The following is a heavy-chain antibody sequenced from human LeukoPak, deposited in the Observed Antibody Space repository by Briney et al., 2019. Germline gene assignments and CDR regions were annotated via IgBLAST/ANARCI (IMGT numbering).Heavy chain of an antibody. CDR2: IYYSGIT. CDR1: GGSISSYY. Sequence: SETLSLTCTVSGGSISSYYWSWIRQPPGKGLEWIGYIYYSGITNYNPSLKSRVTMSVDTSKNQFSLKLSSVTAADTAVYYCARMGFWSGPNDYWGQGTLVTVSS. J-gene: IGHJ4*02. CDR3: ARMGFWSGPNDY. D-gene: IGHD3-3*01. V-gene: IGHV4-59*12.